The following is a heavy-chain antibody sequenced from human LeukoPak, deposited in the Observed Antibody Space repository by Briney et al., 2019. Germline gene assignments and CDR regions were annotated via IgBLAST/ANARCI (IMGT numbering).Heavy chain of an antibody. V-gene: IGHV3-23*01. J-gene: IGHJ4*02. CDR2: ISGSGGST. D-gene: IGHD3-22*01. CDR3: AKDRSGSGYLDY. Sequence: PGGSLRLSCAASGFSFSSHAMSWVRQAPGKGLEWVSAISGSGGSTYYADSVKGQFTISRDNSKNTLYLQMNSLRAEDTAVYYRAKDRSGSGYLDYWRQGPLVTVSS. CDR1: GFSFSSHA.